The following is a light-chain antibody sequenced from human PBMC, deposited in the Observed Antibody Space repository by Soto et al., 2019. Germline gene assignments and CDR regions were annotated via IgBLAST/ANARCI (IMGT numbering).Light chain of an antibody. CDR2: AAS. V-gene: IGKV1-39*01. J-gene: IGKJ2*01. CDR1: QSISAH. CDR3: QQSYITPYT. Sequence: DIQMTQAPSSLSASVRDTVTITWRASQSISAHLNWYQQKPGEVPKLLIYAASNLHSGVPSRIRGSGSETDFALTISSLQPEDLATYYCQQSYITPYTFGQGTGLEIK.